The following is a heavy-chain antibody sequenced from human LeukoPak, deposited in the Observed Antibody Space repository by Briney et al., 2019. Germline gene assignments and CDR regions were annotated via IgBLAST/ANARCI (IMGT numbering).Heavy chain of an antibody. CDR1: GYTFIRYG. Sequence: ASVKVSCKTSGYTFIRYGITWVRQAPGQGLEGMAWISPYNGNTKYVQNLQGRLTITTDTSTSTAYMELRSLTSDDTAVYFCAREESIGRYQFLHDSWGQGTLVTVSS. V-gene: IGHV1-18*01. CDR3: AREESIGRYQFLHDS. J-gene: IGHJ4*02. D-gene: IGHD1-26*01. CDR2: ISPYNGNT.